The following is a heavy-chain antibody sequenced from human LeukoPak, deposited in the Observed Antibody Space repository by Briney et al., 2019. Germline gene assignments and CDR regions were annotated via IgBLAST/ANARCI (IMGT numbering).Heavy chain of an antibody. D-gene: IGHD3-10*01. CDR1: GGSISSGRYY. CDR3: ARDMVRGTRYNWFDP. Sequence: SQTLSLTCSVSGGSISSGRYYWSWIRQPAGKGLEWIGRSYTSGSINYNPSLKSRVTISVDTSKNQFSLKLSSVTAADTAVYYCARDMVRGTRYNWFDPWGQGTLVTVSS. J-gene: IGHJ5*02. V-gene: IGHV4-61*02. CDR2: SYTSGSI.